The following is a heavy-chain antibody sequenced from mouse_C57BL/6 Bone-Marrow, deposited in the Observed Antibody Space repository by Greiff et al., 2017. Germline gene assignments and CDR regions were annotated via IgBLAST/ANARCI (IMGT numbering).Heavy chain of an antibody. D-gene: IGHD6-1*02. CDR1: GYTFTSYW. J-gene: IGHJ4*01. Sequence: QVQLQQPGAELVRPGTSVKLSCKASGYTFTSYWMHWVKQRPGQGLEWIGVIDPSDSYTNYNQKFKGKATLTVDTSSSTAYMHLSSLTSEDSAVYYGARTGSLYAMDYWGQGTSVTVSS. CDR2: IDPSDSYT. V-gene: IGHV1-59*01. CDR3: ARTGSLYAMDY.